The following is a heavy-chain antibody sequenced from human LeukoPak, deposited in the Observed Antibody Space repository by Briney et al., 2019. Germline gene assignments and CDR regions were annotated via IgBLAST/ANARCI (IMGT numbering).Heavy chain of an antibody. D-gene: IGHD2-2*01. CDR1: GGTFSSYA. V-gene: IGHV1-2*02. CDR3: ARAFSTFTHLYYFDY. J-gene: IGHJ4*02. CDR2: ISPNSDDT. Sequence: PAASVKVSCKASGGTFSSYAISWVRQAPGQGLEWMGWISPNSDDTDYAQKFQGRVTMTRDTSISTAYMDLSRLRSDDTAVYYCARAFSTFTHLYYFDYWGQGTLVTVSS.